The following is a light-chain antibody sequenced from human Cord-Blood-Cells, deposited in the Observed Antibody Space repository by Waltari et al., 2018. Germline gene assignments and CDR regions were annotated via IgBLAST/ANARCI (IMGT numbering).Light chain of an antibody. CDR3: QQYGSLWT. V-gene: IGKV3-20*01. CDR2: GAS. J-gene: IGKJ1*01. Sequence: EIVLTHSPRTLSLSPGERATPSCRASQSVSSSYLAWYQQKPGQATRLLNYGASSTATGIPDRFSGSGSGTDFTLTISRLEPEDFVVYYCQQYGSLWTFGQGTKVEIK. CDR1: QSVSSSY.